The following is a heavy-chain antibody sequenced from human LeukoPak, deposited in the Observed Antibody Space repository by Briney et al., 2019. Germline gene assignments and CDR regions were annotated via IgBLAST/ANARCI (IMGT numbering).Heavy chain of an antibody. CDR2: IYADESNI. Sequence: GESLKISCKGSGYSFPTYWIAWVRQMPGKGLEWMGIIYADESNIRYSPSFQGQVTISADKSISTAYLQWSSLKASDTAMYYCARPPSRGYSSSFEYWGQGTLVTVSS. D-gene: IGHD2-2*03. J-gene: IGHJ4*02. V-gene: IGHV5-51*01. CDR3: ARPPSRGYSSSFEY. CDR1: GYSFPTYW.